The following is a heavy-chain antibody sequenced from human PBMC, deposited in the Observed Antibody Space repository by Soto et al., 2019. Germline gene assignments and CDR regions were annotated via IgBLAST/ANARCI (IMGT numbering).Heavy chain of an antibody. D-gene: IGHD4-17*01. CDR2: IGASGDST. CDR1: GFSFTNFA. V-gene: IGHV3-23*01. Sequence: GRSLRLSCPASGFSFTNFAMSCVRQAPGKGLEWVAVIGASGDSTWYADSVKGRLSISRDNSKNTLYLQLNSLRFEDTAVYYCAKDEFTDRGDDYSEYWAPGTMVTVSS. J-gene: IGHJ4*02. CDR3: AKDEFTDRGDDYSEY.